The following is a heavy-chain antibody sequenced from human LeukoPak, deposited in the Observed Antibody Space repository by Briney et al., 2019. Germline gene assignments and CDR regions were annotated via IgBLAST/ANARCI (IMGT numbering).Heavy chain of an antibody. Sequence: ASVKVSCKASGGTFSSYAISWVRQAPGQGLEWMGRIIPIFGTANYAQKFQGRVTITADKSTSTAYMELSSLRSEDTAVYYCARVPYGSGGSCYSDLDYWGQGTLVTVSS. CDR3: ARVPYGSGGSCYSDLDY. J-gene: IGHJ4*02. CDR2: IIPIFGTA. D-gene: IGHD2-15*01. V-gene: IGHV1-69*06. CDR1: GGTFSSYA.